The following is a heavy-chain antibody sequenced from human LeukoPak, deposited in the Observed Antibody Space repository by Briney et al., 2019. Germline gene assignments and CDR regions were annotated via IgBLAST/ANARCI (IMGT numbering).Heavy chain of an antibody. Sequence: SSETLSLTCTVSGGSISSYYWSWIRQPAGKGLEWIGRIYTSGSTNYNPSLKSRVTISEDTSKNQFSLKLSSVTAADTAVYYCARAFRGIFGVFEAFDIWGQGTMVTVSS. J-gene: IGHJ3*02. V-gene: IGHV4-4*07. CDR3: ARAFRGIFGVFEAFDI. CDR2: IYTSGST. D-gene: IGHD3-3*01. CDR1: GGSISSYY.